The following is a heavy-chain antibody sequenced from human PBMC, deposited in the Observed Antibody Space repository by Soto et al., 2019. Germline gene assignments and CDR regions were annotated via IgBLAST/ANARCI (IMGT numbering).Heavy chain of an antibody. CDR3: ARMRGDIRDMDV. CDR1: GFTFTTAW. CDR2: IKPDGSEK. D-gene: IGHD3-10*01. J-gene: IGHJ6*03. Sequence: EVQLAESGGGLVQPGGSLRLSCAASGFTFTTAWMNWVRQSPGSGLEWVANIKPDGSEKSYVDSVKGRFTISRDNAKNSLYLQMNSLTAEDTAVYYCARMRGDIRDMDVWGKGTTVTVSS. V-gene: IGHV3-7*01.